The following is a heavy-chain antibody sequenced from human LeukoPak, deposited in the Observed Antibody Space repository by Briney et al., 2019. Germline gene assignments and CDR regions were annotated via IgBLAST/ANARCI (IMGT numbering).Heavy chain of an antibody. Sequence: ASVKVSCKASGGTFSNYAINWVRQAPGQGLEWMGWIDPNSDNIRYSEAFKDRVTMTRDTSTNTAYMELSWLRSDDTAVYYCARSAYNYGYVYFDHWGQGTLVIVSS. V-gene: IGHV1-2*02. CDR1: GGTFSNYA. J-gene: IGHJ4*02. CDR3: ARSAYNYGYVYFDH. D-gene: IGHD5-18*01. CDR2: IDPNSDNI.